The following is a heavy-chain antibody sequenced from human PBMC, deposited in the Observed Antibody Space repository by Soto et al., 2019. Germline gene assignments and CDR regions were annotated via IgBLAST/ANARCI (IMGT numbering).Heavy chain of an antibody. J-gene: IGHJ4*02. CDR3: AKRGSQRNDYGDYVLDY. D-gene: IGHD4-17*01. CDR2: ISGSGGST. V-gene: IGHV3-23*01. Sequence: GGSLRLSCAASGFTFSSYAMSWVRQAPGKGLEWVSAISGSGGSTYYADSVKGRFTISRDNSKNTLYLQMNSLRAEDTAVYYCAKRGSQRNDYGDYVLDYWGQGTLVTVSS. CDR1: GFTFSSYA.